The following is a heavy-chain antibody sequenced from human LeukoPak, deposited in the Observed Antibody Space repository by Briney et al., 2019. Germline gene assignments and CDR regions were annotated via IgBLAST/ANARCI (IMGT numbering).Heavy chain of an antibody. CDR2: ISYDGSNK. CDR1: GFTFSSYA. V-gene: IGHV3-30*04. D-gene: IGHD1-26*01. J-gene: IGHJ6*03. CDR3: ARDRVDIVGADYYMDV. Sequence: PGGSLRLSCAASGFTFSSYAMHWVRQAPGKGLEWVAVISYDGSNKYYADSVKGRFTISRDNSKNTLYLQMNSLRAEGTAVYYCARDRVDIVGADYYMDVWGKGTTVTVSS.